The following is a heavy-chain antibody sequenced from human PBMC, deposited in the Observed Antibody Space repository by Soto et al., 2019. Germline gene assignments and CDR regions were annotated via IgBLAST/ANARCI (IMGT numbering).Heavy chain of an antibody. Sequence: SETLSLTCIVSGGSISEKYWNWVRQPPGKGLEWIGLIFANGHTNYNPSLKSRVTMSVDASKNQFSLRLTSMTAADTAVYYCVASLAASGLNWLDPWGRGTLVTVSS. V-gene: IGHV4-4*07. D-gene: IGHD6-13*01. CDR2: IFANGHT. CDR3: VASLAASGLNWLDP. CDR1: GGSISEKY. J-gene: IGHJ5*02.